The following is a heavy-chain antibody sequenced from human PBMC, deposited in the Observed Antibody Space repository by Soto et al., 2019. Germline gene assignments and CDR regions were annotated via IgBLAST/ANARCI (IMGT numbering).Heavy chain of an antibody. CDR3: ARATFLGYALKLIWFGELLEYYFDY. Sequence: QVQLVESGGGVVQPGRSLRLSCAASGFTFSSYAMHWVRQAPGKGLEWVAVISYDGSNKYYADSVKGRFTISRDNSKNTLYLQMNSLRAEDTAVYYCARATFLGYALKLIWFGELLEYYFDYWGQGTLVTVSS. D-gene: IGHD3-10*01. J-gene: IGHJ4*02. V-gene: IGHV3-30-3*01. CDR2: ISYDGSNK. CDR1: GFTFSSYA.